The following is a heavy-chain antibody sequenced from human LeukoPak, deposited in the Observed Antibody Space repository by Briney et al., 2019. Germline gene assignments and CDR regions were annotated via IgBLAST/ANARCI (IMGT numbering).Heavy chain of an antibody. V-gene: IGHV4-59*01. CDR1: GGSIKNNS. J-gene: IGHJ5*02. CDR3: ARRAVVVAATPWFDP. D-gene: IGHD2-15*01. Sequence: SETLSLTCTVSGGSIKNNSWSWIRQPPGKGLEWIGSIHYSGSTNYNPSLKSRVTISVDTSKNQLSLKLSFVTAADTAVYYCARRAVVVAATPWFDPWGQGTLVTVSS. CDR2: IHYSGST.